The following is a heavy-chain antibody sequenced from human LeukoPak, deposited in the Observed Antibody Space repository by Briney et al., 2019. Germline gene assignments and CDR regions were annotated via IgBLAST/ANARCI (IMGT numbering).Heavy chain of an antibody. CDR2: INWNGGST. V-gene: IGHV3-20*04. J-gene: IGHJ6*02. CDR3: AKKRGSTSSYGMDV. D-gene: IGHD2-2*01. CDR1: GSTFDDNG. Sequence: PGGSLRLSCAASGSTFDDNGMSWARHAPGKGLEWVSGINWNGGSTGYADSVKGRFTISRDNSKNTLYLQMNSLRAEDTAVYYCAKKRGSTSSYGMDVWGQGTTVTVSS.